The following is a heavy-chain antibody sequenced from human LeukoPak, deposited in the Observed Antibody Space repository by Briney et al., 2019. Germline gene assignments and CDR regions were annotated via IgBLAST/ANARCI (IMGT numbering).Heavy chain of an antibody. V-gene: IGHV1-3*01. Sequence: ASVKVSCKASGYTFTYYVIHWVRQAPGQRLEWMGWINAGNANTRYSQKFQDRVTITRDTAASTVYMELSRLTSEDTAVYYCVRDFPFDPWGQGTLATVSS. CDR1: GYTFTYYV. J-gene: IGHJ5*02. CDR3: VRDFPFDP. CDR2: INAGNANT.